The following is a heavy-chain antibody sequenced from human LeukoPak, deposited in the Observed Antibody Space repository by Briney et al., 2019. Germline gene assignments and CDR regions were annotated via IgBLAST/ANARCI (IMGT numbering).Heavy chain of an antibody. CDR3: AKEAYNILTGYLVDY. D-gene: IGHD3-9*01. CDR2: ISGSGGDT. J-gene: IGHJ4*02. CDR1: GFTFSSYA. Sequence: GGSLRLSCAASGFTFSSYAMSWVRQAPGKGLEWVSTISGSGGDTYSADSVKGRFTISRDNSKNTLYLQMNSLRAEDTAVYYCAKEAYNILTGYLVDYWGQGTLVTVSS. V-gene: IGHV3-23*01.